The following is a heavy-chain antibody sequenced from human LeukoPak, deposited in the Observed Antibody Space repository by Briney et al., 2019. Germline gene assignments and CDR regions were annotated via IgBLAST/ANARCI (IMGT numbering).Heavy chain of an antibody. Sequence: PSETLSLTCAVYGGSFSGYYWSWIRQAPGKGLEWIGEINHSGSTNYNASLKSRVTISVDTSKNQISLRLSSVTAADTAVYYCAPRGDIEHSYGYGKWFDPWGQGTRVTVSS. J-gene: IGHJ5*02. V-gene: IGHV4-34*01. CDR3: APRGDIEHSYGYGKWFDP. CDR2: INHSGST. CDR1: GGSFSGYY. D-gene: IGHD5-18*01.